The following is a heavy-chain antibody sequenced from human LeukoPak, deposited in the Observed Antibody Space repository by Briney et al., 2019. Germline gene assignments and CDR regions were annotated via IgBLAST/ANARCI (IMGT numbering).Heavy chain of an antibody. J-gene: IGHJ4*02. D-gene: IGHD3-3*01. Sequence: SETLSLTCTVSGGSISSSSYYYWAWIRQPPGKGPEWIGSIFSSGSTCYKSSLKSRVTISVDTSKNQFSLKLRSVTAADTAVYYCASSHPLGSNNDYYTPFDYWGQGTLVTVSS. CDR3: ASSHPLGSNNDYYTPFDY. CDR2: IFSSGST. V-gene: IGHV4-39*07. CDR1: GGSISSSSYY.